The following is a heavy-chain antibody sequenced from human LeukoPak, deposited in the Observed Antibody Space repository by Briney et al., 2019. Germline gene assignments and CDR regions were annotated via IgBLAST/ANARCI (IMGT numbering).Heavy chain of an antibody. Sequence: GGSLRLSCAASGFTFSSYAMSWVRQAPGKGLKWVSTINDNGAGTYYADSVKGRFTISRDNSYNTVSLQMNSLRNEDTGVYFCAKGLRTGVGPYMGYHYYMDVWGKGATVTVSS. CDR1: GFTFSSYA. CDR3: AKGLRTGVGPYMGYHYYMDV. CDR2: INDNGAGT. V-gene: IGHV3-23*01. D-gene: IGHD3-16*01. J-gene: IGHJ6*03.